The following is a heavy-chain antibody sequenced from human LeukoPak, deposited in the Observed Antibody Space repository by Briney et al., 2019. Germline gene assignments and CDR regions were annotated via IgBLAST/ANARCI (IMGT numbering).Heavy chain of an antibody. D-gene: IGHD2-15*01. Sequence: GGSLRLSRAASGFTVSSKYMNWVRQAPGKGPEWVSVIYSGATTYYADSVKGRFTISKDNSKNTLYLQMNSLRAEDTAVYYCATCSQRGYYYMDVWGEGTTVTVSS. CDR3: ATCSQRGYYYMDV. J-gene: IGHJ6*03. CDR2: IYSGATT. CDR1: GFTVSSKY. V-gene: IGHV3-53*01.